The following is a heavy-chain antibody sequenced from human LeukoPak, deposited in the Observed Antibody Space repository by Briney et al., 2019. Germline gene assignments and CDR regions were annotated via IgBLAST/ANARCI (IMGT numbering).Heavy chain of an antibody. Sequence: GGSLRLSCAASGFTFISYSMNWVRQAPGKGLEWVSYISSSSSTIFYADSVKGRFTISRDNAKNSLFLQMNSLRAEDTAVYYCASPIYDYVWGTYRPPDYWGQGTLVTVSS. CDR1: GFTFISYS. J-gene: IGHJ4*02. CDR2: ISSSSSTI. CDR3: ASPIYDYVWGTYRPPDY. V-gene: IGHV3-48*01. D-gene: IGHD3-16*02.